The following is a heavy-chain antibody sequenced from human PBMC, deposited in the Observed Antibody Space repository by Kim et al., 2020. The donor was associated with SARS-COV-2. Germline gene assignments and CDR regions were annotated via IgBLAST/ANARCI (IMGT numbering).Heavy chain of an antibody. CDR3: AKEYSSSH. Sequence: GGSTYSADSVKGRFTIARDNSKNTLYLQMNSLRAEDTAVYYCAKEYSSSHWGQGTLVTVSS. D-gene: IGHD6-13*01. CDR2: GGST. J-gene: IGHJ4*02. V-gene: IGHV3-23*01.